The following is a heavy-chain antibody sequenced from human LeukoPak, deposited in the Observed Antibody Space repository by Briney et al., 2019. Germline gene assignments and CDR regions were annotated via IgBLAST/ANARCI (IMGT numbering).Heavy chain of an antibody. CDR2: INHSGST. D-gene: IGHD6-13*01. CDR3: ARGSLKYSSSWFYNWFDP. Sequence: SETLSLTCAVYGGSFSGYYWSWIRQPPGKGLEWIGEINHSGSTNYNPSLKSRVTISVDTSKNQFSLKLSSVTAADTAVYYCARGSLKYSSSWFYNWFDPWGQGTLVTVSS. CDR1: GGSFSGYY. V-gene: IGHV4-34*01. J-gene: IGHJ5*02.